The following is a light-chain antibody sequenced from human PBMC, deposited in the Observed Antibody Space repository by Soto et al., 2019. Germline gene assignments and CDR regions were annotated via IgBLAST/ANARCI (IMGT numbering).Light chain of an antibody. CDR2: GAS. V-gene: IGKV1-12*01. CDR1: QGISNW. Sequence: DIQMTQSPSSLSASVGDRVTITCRASQGISNWLAWYQQKPGKAPKLLIYGASTLQSGVPSRFSGSGSGTDFTLIINSLQPKFFATYYCQQIDSFPTPSAQGTRREIK. J-gene: IGKJ5*01. CDR3: QQIDSFPTP.